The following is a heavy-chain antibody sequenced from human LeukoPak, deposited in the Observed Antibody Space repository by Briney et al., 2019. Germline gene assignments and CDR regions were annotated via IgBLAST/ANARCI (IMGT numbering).Heavy chain of an antibody. D-gene: IGHD4-17*01. CDR3: ASSQRGDYADYYYYYGMDV. CDR2: ISSSSSYI. J-gene: IGHJ6*02. Sequence: GGSLRLSCAASGFAFSSYSMNWVRQAPGKGLEWVSSISSSSSYIYYADSVKGRFTISRDNAKNSLYLQMNSLRAVDTAVYYCASSQRGDYADYYYYYGMDVWGQGTTVTVSS. V-gene: IGHV3-21*01. CDR1: GFAFSSYS.